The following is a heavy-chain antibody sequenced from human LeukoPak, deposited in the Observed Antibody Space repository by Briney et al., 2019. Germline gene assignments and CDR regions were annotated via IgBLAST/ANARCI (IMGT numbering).Heavy chain of an antibody. CDR1: GFTFSRYA. J-gene: IGHJ4*02. D-gene: IGHD6-13*01. CDR3: AGDNSPISGSQQLEFDY. CDR2: ISYDGSNK. V-gene: IGHV3-30-3*01. Sequence: PGGSLRLSCAASGFTFSRYAMHWVRQAPGKGLEWVAVISYDGSNKYYADSVKGRFTIFRDNSKNALYLQMNSLRAEDTAVYYCAGDNSPISGSQQLEFDYWGQGTLVTVSS.